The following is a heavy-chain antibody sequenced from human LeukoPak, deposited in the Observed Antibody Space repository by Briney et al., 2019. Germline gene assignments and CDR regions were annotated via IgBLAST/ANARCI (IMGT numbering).Heavy chain of an antibody. Sequence: SETLSLTCAVYGGSFSGYYWSWIRQPPGKGLEWIGEINHSGSTNYNPSLKSRVTISVDTSKNQFSLKLSSVTAADTAVYYCARPSRGGGGGWFDPWGQGTLVTVSS. V-gene: IGHV4-34*01. J-gene: IGHJ5*02. D-gene: IGHD2-15*01. CDR1: GGSFSGYY. CDR3: ARPSRGGGGGWFDP. CDR2: INHSGST.